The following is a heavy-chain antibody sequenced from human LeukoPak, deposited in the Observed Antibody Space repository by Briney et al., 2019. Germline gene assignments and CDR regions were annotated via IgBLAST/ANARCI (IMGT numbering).Heavy chain of an antibody. V-gene: IGHV3-64*01. J-gene: IGHJ4*02. D-gene: IGHD6-19*01. CDR1: GFTFSSYA. Sequence: GGSLRLSCAASGFTFSSYAMHWVRQAPGKGLEYVSAISSNGGSTYYANPVKGRFTISRDNSKNTLYLQMGSLRAEDMAVYYCARAHGSGATDITPPHYWGQGTLVTVSS. CDR3: ARAHGSGATDITPPHY. CDR2: ISSNGGST.